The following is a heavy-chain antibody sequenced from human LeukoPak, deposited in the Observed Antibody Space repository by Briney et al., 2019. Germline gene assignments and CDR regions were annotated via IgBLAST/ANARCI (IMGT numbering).Heavy chain of an antibody. CDR1: GFTFSSYG. D-gene: IGHD6-13*01. V-gene: IGHV3-30*18. Sequence: PGGSLRLSCAASGFTFSSYGMHWVRQAPGKGLEWVAVISYDGSNKYYADSVKGRFTISRDNSKNTLYLQMNSLRAEDTAVYYCAKSSSWYYNWYFDLWGRGTLVTVSS. J-gene: IGHJ2*01. CDR2: ISYDGSNK. CDR3: AKSSSWYYNWYFDL.